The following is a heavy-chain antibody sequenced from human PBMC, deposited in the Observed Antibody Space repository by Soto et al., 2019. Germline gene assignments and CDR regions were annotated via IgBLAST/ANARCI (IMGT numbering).Heavy chain of an antibody. CDR1: GGTFSSYA. Sequence: SVKVSCKASGGTFSSYAISWVRQAPGQGLEWMGGIIPIFGTANYAQKFQGRVTITADESTSTAYMELSSLRSEDTAVYYCARIGGTYYYDSSGPASWGQGTLVTVSS. CDR2: IIPIFGTA. J-gene: IGHJ5*02. V-gene: IGHV1-69*13. D-gene: IGHD3-22*01. CDR3: ARIGGTYYYDSSGPAS.